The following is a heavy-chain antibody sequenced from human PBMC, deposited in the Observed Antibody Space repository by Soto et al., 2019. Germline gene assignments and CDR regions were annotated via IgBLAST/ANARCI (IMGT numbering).Heavy chain of an antibody. J-gene: IGHJ4*02. V-gene: IGHV3-7*01. D-gene: IGHD4-17*01. CDR1: GFTFSSYW. CDR3: ARDREPTVTTKNPGGYHDY. Sequence: GGSLRLSCAASGFTFSSYWMSWVRQAPGKGLEWVANIKQDGSEKYYVDSVKGRFTISRDNAKNSLYLQMNSLRAEDTAVYYCARDREPTVTTKNPGGYHDYWGQGTLVTVSS. CDR2: IKQDGSEK.